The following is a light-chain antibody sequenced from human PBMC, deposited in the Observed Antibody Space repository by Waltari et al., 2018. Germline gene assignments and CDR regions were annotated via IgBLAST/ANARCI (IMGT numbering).Light chain of an antibody. CDR3: MQHTHWLPGVT. Sequence: VLMTQSPLSLPVTLGGQAAISCRSGQSRVHSNGNTYLSWLPRRPGQSPRCLIYQVSNRDPGGPDRVSGSGSGTDFRLKISRVEGEDVGVDCCMQHTHWLPGVTVGQGTKLEI. J-gene: IGKJ2*01. CDR2: QVS. CDR1: QSRVHSNGNTY. V-gene: IGKV2-30*02.